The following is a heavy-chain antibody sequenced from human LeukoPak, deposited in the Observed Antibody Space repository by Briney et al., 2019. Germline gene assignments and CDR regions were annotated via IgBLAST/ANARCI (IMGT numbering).Heavy chain of an antibody. CDR2: INPNSGGT. CDR1: GYTFTGYY. J-gene: IGHJ6*04. D-gene: IGHD2-2*01. CDR3: AGGSRLCSSTSCYYYGMDV. Sequence: ASVKVSCKASGYTFTGYYMHWVRQAPGQGLEWMGWINPNSGGTNYAQKFQGWVTMTRDTSISTAYMELSRLRSDDTAVYYCAGGSRLCSSTSCYYYGMDVWGKGTTVTVSS. V-gene: IGHV1-2*04.